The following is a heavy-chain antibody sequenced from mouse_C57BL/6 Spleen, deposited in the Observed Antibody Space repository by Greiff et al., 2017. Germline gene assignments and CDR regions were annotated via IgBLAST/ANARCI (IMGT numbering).Heavy chain of an antibody. CDR2: INYDGSST. D-gene: IGHD2-5*01. J-gene: IGHJ2*01. CDR1: GFTFSDYY. CDR3: ARGAYYSNLFDY. V-gene: IGHV5-16*01. Sequence: EVMLVESEGGLVQPGSSMKLSCTASGFTFSDYYMAWVRQVPDKGLEWVANINYDGSSTYYLDSLKSRFIISRDNAKNILYLQMSSLKSEDTATYYCARGAYYSNLFDYWGQGTTLTVSS.